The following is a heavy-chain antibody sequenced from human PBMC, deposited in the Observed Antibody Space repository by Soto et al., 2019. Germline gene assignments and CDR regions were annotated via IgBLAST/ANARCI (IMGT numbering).Heavy chain of an antibody. V-gene: IGHV4-39*01. CDR1: GGSISSSSYY. CDR2: FYYSGSP. J-gene: IGHJ6*03. Sequence: PSETLSLTCTVSGGSISSSSYYWGWIRQSPGKGLEWIGSFYYSGSPYSSPPLNSRATIYGDTPKKRISMRLSSETATDTAVYYCARLSVASSYMDVWGKGATVTVSS. CDR3: ARLSVASSYMDV. D-gene: IGHD5-12*01.